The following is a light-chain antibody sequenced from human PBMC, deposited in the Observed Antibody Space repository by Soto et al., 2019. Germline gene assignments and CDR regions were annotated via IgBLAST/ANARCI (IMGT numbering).Light chain of an antibody. J-gene: IGLJ2*01. CDR2: GNT. CDR3: QSYDSNLGVVV. CDR1: SSNIGTYA. V-gene: IGLV1-40*01. Sequence: QLVLTQPPSVSGAPGQRVTISCTGNSSNIGTYAVHWYQQLPRTAPKVLIYGNTKRPSGVPDRFSASKSGTSASLAITGLQPEDEADYYCQSYDSNLGVVVFGGGTKVTVL.